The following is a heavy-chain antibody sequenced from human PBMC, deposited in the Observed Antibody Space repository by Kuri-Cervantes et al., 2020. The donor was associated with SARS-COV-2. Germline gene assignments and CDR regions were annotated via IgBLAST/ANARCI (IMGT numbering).Heavy chain of an antibody. Sequence: GGSLRLSCAASGFTFSSYWMSWVRQAPGKGLEWVSVISGVGAHMYYADFVRGRFTISRDNSRNTLYLQVNRLRDEDTAMYYCTRNFYYDGSGYPALGYWGQGTLVTVSS. CDR1: GFTFSSYW. V-gene: IGHV3-23*01. CDR3: TRNFYYDGSGYPALGY. J-gene: IGHJ4*02. D-gene: IGHD3-22*01. CDR2: ISGVGAHM.